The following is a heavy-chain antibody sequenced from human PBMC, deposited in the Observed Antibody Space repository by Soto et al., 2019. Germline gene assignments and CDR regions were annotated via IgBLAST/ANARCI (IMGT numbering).Heavy chain of an antibody. Sequence: PSETLSLTCTVSGGSVSSSHYYWSWIRHPPGKGLEWIGYIYYSGSTNYNPSLKSRVTISVDMSKNQFSLKLSSVTAADTAVYYCARFLVRRVINWFDPWGQGTLVTVSS. CDR1: GGSVSSSHYY. V-gene: IGHV4-61*01. CDR3: ARFLVRRVINWFDP. J-gene: IGHJ5*02. CDR2: IYYSGST. D-gene: IGHD3-10*01.